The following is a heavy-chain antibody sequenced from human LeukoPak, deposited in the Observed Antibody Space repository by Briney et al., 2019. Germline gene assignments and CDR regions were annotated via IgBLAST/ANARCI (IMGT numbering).Heavy chain of an antibody. CDR2: ISGSGGST. D-gene: IGHD4-17*01. V-gene: IGHV3-23*01. CDR1: GFTFSSYA. Sequence: PGGSLRLSCAASGFTFSSYAMGWVCQAPGKGLEWVSSISGSGGSTYYADSVKGRFTISRDNSKNMLYLQMNSLRAEDTAVYYCAKHYGDYDHYFDYWGQGTLVTVSS. J-gene: IGHJ4*02. CDR3: AKHYGDYDHYFDY.